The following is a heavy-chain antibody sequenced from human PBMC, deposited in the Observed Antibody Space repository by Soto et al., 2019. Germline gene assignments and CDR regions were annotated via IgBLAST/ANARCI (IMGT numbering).Heavy chain of an antibody. CDR2: INAGNGNT. CDR3: ARGLGLYYFDY. V-gene: IGHV1-3*01. J-gene: IGHJ4*02. D-gene: IGHD1-26*01. Sequence: RQAPGQRLEWMGWINAGNGNTKYSQKFQGRVTITRDTSASTAYMELSSLRSEDTAVYYCARGLGLYYFDYWGQGTLVTVS.